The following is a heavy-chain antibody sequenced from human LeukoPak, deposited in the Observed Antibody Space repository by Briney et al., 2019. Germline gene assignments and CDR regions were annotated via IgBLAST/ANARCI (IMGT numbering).Heavy chain of an antibody. Sequence: PGGSLRLSCAASGFTFSTRSMSWVRQSPGKGLEWVSSISSGSSHIYYADSMQGRFTISRDNAKNSLFLQMNSLRVEDTALYYCARDFRTQLDGYSPPYHFDYWGQGALVTVSS. D-gene: IGHD5-24*01. CDR1: GFTFSTRS. J-gene: IGHJ4*02. CDR2: ISSGSSHI. CDR3: ARDFRTQLDGYSPPYHFDY. V-gene: IGHV3-21*01.